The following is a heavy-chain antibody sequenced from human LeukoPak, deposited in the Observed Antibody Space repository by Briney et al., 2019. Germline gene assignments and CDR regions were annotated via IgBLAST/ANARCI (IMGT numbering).Heavy chain of an antibody. D-gene: IGHD6-6*01. CDR3: ARVVSGAFDI. CDR1: GGSFSGYY. J-gene: IGHJ3*02. V-gene: IGHV4-34*01. CDR2: INHSGST. Sequence: SETPSLTCAVYGGSFSGYYWSWIRQPPGKGLEWIGEINHSGSTNYNPSLKSRVTISVDTSKNQFSLKLSSVTAADTAVYYCARVVSGAFDIWGQGTMVTVSS.